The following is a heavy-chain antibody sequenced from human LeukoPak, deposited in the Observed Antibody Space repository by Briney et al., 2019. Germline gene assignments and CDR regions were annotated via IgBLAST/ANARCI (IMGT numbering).Heavy chain of an antibody. D-gene: IGHD3-10*01. CDR2: INHSGST. CDR1: GGSFSGYY. J-gene: IGHJ5*02. CDR3: ARKLPVMVRGVIAPAFDP. V-gene: IGHV4-34*01. Sequence: SETLSLTCAVYGGSFSGYYWSWIRQPPGKGLEWIGEINHSGSTNYNPSLKSRVTISVDTSKNQFSLKLSSVTAADTAVYYCARKLPVMVRGVIAPAFDPWGQGTLVTVSS.